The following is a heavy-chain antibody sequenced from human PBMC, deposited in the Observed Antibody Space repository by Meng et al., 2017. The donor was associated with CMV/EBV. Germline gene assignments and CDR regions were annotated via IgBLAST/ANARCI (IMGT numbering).Heavy chain of an antibody. V-gene: IGHV5-51*01. J-gene: IGHJ4*02. CDR3: ARRSIRCNSLKCHRGGEFDF. Sequence: GGSLRLSCKGSGYSFTSHWIGWVRQMPGKGPEWMGIIYPADSNTAYSPSFQGQVTISADKSINTAYLQWSSLRASDTAMYYCARRSIRCNSLKCHRGGEFDFWGQGTLVTVSS. CDR1: GYSFTSHW. CDR2: IYPADSNT. D-gene: IGHD2/OR15-2a*01.